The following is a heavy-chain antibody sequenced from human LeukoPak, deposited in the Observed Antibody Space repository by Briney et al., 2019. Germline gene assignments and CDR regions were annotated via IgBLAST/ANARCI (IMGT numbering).Heavy chain of an antibody. Sequence: GGALRLSCAASGFKFSTYSMNWVRQAAGEGLGCVSSISSNSTYISYGHSVKGRFTISRDNAKNSLYLQMNSLRAEDTALYYCARENWYKFDYWGQGTLVTVSS. CDR3: ARENWYKFDY. CDR2: ISSNSTYI. D-gene: IGHD1/OR15-1a*01. CDR1: GFKFSTYS. V-gene: IGHV3-21*01. J-gene: IGHJ4*02.